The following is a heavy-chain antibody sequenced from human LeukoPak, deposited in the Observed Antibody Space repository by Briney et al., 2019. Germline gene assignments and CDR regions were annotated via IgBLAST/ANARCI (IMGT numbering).Heavy chain of an antibody. CDR2: IYHSGST. Sequence: GSLRLSCAASGFTVSSNYMSWVRQPPGKGLEWIGEIYHSGSTNYNPSLKSRLTMSVDKSKNQLSLKLNSVTAADTAMYYCAKDLTYTDTGGFDPWGQGTLVTVSS. D-gene: IGHD3-10*01. V-gene: IGHV4-4*02. J-gene: IGHJ5*02. CDR3: AKDLTYTDTGGFDP. CDR1: GFTVSSNY.